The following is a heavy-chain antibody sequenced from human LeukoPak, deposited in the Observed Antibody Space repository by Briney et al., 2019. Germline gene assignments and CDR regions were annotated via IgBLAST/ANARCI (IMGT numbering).Heavy chain of an antibody. CDR3: ARELGYCSGTTCSVHYYGMDV. V-gene: IGHV3-48*02. Sequence: GGSLRLSCAASGFTFTSYSMNWVRQAPGKGLEWVSYISISSSTIYYGDSVKGRFTISRDNAKNSVYLQMNSLRDEDTAVYYCARELGYCSGTTCSVHYYGMDVWGQGTTVTVSS. CDR2: ISISSSTI. D-gene: IGHD2-2*01. J-gene: IGHJ6*02. CDR1: GFTFTSYS.